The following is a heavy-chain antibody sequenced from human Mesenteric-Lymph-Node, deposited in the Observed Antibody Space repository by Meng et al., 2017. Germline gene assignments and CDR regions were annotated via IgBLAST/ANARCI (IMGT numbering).Heavy chain of an antibody. J-gene: IGHJ3*01. CDR1: GGSISGSDFY. D-gene: IGHD2-8*01. CDR3: ARDPPPLVSAGVDDGLDV. V-gene: IGHV4-39*07. CDR2: VYYTGTT. Sequence: SETLSLTCTVSGGSISGSDFYWAWIRQSPGKGLEWIGSVYYTGTTYYKSSLKSRVTMSIDTSKNQFSLKLSSVTAADTAVYWCARDPPPLVSAGVDDGLDVWGQGTKVTVSS.